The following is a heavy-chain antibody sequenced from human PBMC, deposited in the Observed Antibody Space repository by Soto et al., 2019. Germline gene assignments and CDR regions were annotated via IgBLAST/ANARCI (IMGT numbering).Heavy chain of an antibody. CDR1: GFPFGGYW. Sequence: PGGSLRLSCAASGFPFGGYWMHWVRQAPGKGLEWMGIIYPSDSDTRYSPSFQGQVTISADKSISTAYLQWTSLKASDTATYYCAAAIGVTESAYFHHWGQGTRVTVSS. CDR3: AAAIGVTESAYFHH. D-gene: IGHD6-19*01. CDR2: IYPSDSDT. J-gene: IGHJ1*01. V-gene: IGHV5-51*01.